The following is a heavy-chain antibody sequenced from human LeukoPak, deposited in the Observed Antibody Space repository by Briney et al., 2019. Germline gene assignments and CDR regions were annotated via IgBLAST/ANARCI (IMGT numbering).Heavy chain of an antibody. J-gene: IGHJ4*02. CDR2: INTNSGNT. CDR1: GYTFTGYY. D-gene: IGHD3-16*02. CDR3: TRGFRLGELSSHFDY. V-gene: IGHV1-8*03. Sequence: GASVTVSCKASGYTFTGYYMHWVRQAPGQGLEWMGWINTNSGNTDYAQKFQGRVTITRNNSISTAYMELSSLRSEDTAVYYCTRGFRLGELSSHFDYWGQGTLVTVSS.